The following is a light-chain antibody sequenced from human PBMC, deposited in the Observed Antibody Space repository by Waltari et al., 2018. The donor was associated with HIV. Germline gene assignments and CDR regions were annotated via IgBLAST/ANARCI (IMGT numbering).Light chain of an antibody. CDR1: HNVLYSPNNKNY. V-gene: IGKV4-1*01. Sequence: DIVLTQSPYYLVLSLVERATINCKSSHNVLYSPNNKNYLAWFQQKPGQPPKLLIYWASIRESVVPDRFTGSGSGTDFTLTISSLQAEDVAVYYCQQYANTPWTFGRGTKVEIK. J-gene: IGKJ1*01. CDR2: WAS. CDR3: QQYANTPWT.